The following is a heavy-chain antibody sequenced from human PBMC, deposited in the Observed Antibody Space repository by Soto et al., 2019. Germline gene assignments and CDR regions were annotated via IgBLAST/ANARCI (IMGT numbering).Heavy chain of an antibody. V-gene: IGHV5-51*01. Sequence: GESLMISCKGSGYSFTSYWIGWVRQMPGKGLEWMGIIHPGDSATRYNPSFQGQVTISDDKSISTAYLQWSSLKASDTAIYYCARQPYSSTNWFDPWGHGTLVTVSS. CDR2: IHPGDSAT. CDR1: GYSFTSYW. J-gene: IGHJ5*02. D-gene: IGHD6-13*01. CDR3: ARQPYSSTNWFDP.